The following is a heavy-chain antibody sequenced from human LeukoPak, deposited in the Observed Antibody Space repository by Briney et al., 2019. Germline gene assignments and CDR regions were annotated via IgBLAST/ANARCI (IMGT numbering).Heavy chain of an antibody. D-gene: IGHD3-3*01. J-gene: IGHJ4*02. CDR3: ARDSNYDFWSGYYTD. CDR1: GFTVSSNY. Sequence: PGGSLRLSCAASGFTVSSNYMSWVRQAPGKGLEWVSVIYSGGSTYYADSVKGRFTISRDNAKNSLYLQMNSLRAEDTAVYYCARDSNYDFWSGYYTDWGQGTLVTVSS. V-gene: IGHV3-66*01. CDR2: IYSGGST.